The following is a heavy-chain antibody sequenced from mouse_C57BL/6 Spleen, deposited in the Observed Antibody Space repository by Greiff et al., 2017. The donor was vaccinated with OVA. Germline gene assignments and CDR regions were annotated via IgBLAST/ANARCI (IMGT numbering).Heavy chain of an antibody. D-gene: IGHD2-1*01. V-gene: IGHV1-82*01. Sequence: VQRVESGPELVKPGASVKISCKASGYAFSSSWMNWVKQRPGKGLEWIGRIYPGYGDTNYNGKFKGKATLTADKSSSTAYMQLSSLTSEDSAVYFCARQGYGNYGYFDYWGQGTTLTVSS. J-gene: IGHJ2*01. CDR2: IYPGYGDT. CDR1: GYAFSSSW. CDR3: ARQGYGNYGYFDY.